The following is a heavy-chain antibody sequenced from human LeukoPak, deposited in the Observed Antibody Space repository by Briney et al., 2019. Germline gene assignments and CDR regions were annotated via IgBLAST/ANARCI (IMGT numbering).Heavy chain of an antibody. V-gene: IGHV4-4*07. D-gene: IGHD2-21*01. J-gene: IGHJ5*02. CDR1: GVSISNYF. Sequence: KPSETLSLTCNVFGVSISNYFWSWLRQPAGKGLEWIGRFYASGTTYYIPSLRSRVTLSMDTSKNHFSLKLTSVTAADTAVYYCARTHCGGGSCDTFDPWGQGTLVTVSS. CDR2: FYASGTT. CDR3: ARTHCGGGSCDTFDP.